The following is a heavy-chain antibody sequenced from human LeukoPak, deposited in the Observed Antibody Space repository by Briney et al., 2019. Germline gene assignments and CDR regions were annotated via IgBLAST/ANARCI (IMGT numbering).Heavy chain of an antibody. CDR1: GGSISGHY. J-gene: IGHJ2*01. CDR3: ARRAYYDTSGYSPASGYFDL. Sequence: SETLSLTCTVSGGSISGHYFNWIRQAPGKGLEWIGYIYSNGITSYNPSLRSRGTMSIATSWSQFSLRLTSVTAADTAIYYCARRAYYDTSGYSPASGYFDLWGRGTLVTVSS. CDR2: IYSNGIT. D-gene: IGHD3-22*01. V-gene: IGHV4-4*08.